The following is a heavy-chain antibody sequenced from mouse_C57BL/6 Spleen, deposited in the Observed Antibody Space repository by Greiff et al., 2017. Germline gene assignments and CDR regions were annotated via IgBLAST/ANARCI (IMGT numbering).Heavy chain of an antibody. CDR2: INPSSGYT. D-gene: IGHD2-5*01. CDR3: ARGNYSNPYYYAMDY. V-gene: IGHV1-7*01. Sequence: VQRVESGAELAKPGASVKLSCKASGYTFTSYWMHWVKQRPGQGLEWIGYINPSSGYTKYNQKFKDKATLTADKSSSTAYMQLSSLTYEDSAVYYCARGNYSNPYYYAMDYWGQGTSVTVSS. CDR1: GYTFTSYW. J-gene: IGHJ4*01.